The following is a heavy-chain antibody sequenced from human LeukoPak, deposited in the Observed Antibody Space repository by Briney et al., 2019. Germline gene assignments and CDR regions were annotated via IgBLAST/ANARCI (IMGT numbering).Heavy chain of an antibody. CDR2: IKQDGSEK. V-gene: IGHV3-7*01. D-gene: IGHD6-6*01. CDR3: ARATYSSSARYYFDY. Sequence: GGSLRLSCAASGFTFSGYWMSWVRQAPGKGLEWVANIKQDGSEKYYVDSVKGRFTISRDNAKNSLYLQMNSLRAEDTAVYYCARATYSSSARYYFDYWGQGTLDTVSS. CDR1: GFTFSGYW. J-gene: IGHJ4*02.